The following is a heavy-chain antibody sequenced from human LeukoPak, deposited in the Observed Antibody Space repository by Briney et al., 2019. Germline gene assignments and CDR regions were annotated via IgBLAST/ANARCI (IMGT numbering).Heavy chain of an antibody. J-gene: IGHJ4*02. CDR2: ISAYNGNT. D-gene: IGHD2-2*01. CDR3: ARVPPQDIVVVPAPADY. Sequence: GASVKVSCKASGYTFTGYYMHWVRQAPGQGLEWMGWISAYNGNTNYAQKLQGRVTMTTDTSTSTAYMELRSLRSDDTAVYYCARVPPQDIVVVPAPADYWGQGTLVTVSS. CDR1: GYTFTGYY. V-gene: IGHV1-18*04.